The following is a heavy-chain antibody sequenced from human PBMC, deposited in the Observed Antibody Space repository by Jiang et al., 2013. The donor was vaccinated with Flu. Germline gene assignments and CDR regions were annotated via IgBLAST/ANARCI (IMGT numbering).Heavy chain of an antibody. D-gene: IGHD3-10*01. CDR2: IYYSGST. CDR1: GGSISSYY. V-gene: IGHV4-59*08. Sequence: GSGLVKPSETLSLTCTVSGGSISSYYWSWIRQPPGKGLEWIGYIYYSGSTNYNPSLKSRVTISVDTSKNQFSLKLSSVTAADTAVYYCARGPGSYYTHSGMDVVGPGTLVTVSS. CDR3: ARGPGSYYTHSGMDV. J-gene: IGHJ6*01.